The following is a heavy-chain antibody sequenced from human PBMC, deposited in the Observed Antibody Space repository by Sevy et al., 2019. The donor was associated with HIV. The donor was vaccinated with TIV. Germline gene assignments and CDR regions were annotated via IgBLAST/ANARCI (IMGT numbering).Heavy chain of an antibody. V-gene: IGHV3-23*01. CDR2: ISDSGYST. CDR1: GFTFSTYA. D-gene: IGHD3-10*01. CDR3: AKDWFYYYYGMDV. Sequence: GGSLRLSCVASGFTFSTYAMNWVRQAPGKGLEWVSVISDSGYSTNYADFVKGRFTISRDNSKNTLYPQMNSLRAEDTAVYYCAKDWFYYYYGMDVWGQGTTVTVSS. J-gene: IGHJ6*02.